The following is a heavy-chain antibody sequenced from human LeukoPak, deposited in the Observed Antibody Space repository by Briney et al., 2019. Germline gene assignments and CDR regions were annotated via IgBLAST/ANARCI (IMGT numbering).Heavy chain of an antibody. CDR3: ARVFHSHSWHPYYYYYMDV. J-gene: IGHJ6*03. V-gene: IGHV4-61*02. Sequence: PSETLSLTCTVSGDSINSGRYYWSWIRQPAGKGLEWIGRIYSSGRTNYNPSLKSRVTMSVDTSKNQFSLRLSSVTAADTAVYYCARVFHSHSWHPYYYYYMDVWGKGTTVNVSS. CDR2: IYSSGRT. CDR1: GDSINSGRYY. D-gene: IGHD6-13*01.